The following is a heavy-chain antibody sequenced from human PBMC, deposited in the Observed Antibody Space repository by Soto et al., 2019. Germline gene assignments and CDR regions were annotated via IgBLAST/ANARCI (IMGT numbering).Heavy chain of an antibody. CDR2: ISAYNVNT. V-gene: IGHV1-18*01. Sequence: QVQLVQSGAEVKKPGASVKVSCKASGYTFASYAISGMRQAPGQGLEGMGWISAYNVNTNYAQKRQGRVTMTTDTSTSTAYMELRSLRSDDTAVYYCARDPPPPDYWGQGTLVTVSS. CDR1: GYTFASYA. J-gene: IGHJ4*02. CDR3: ARDPPPPDY.